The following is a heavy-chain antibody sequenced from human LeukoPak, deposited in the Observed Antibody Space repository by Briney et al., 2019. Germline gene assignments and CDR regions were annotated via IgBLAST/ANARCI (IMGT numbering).Heavy chain of an antibody. D-gene: IGHD1/OR15-1a*01. Sequence: PGGSLRLSCTASGFTLNNYLMTWVRQALGKGLECVAKIQEDGSEAYYVDSMKDRFTVSRDNADNSLYLQMTNLRAEDTAVYSCARAGVTNQLGQTYWYFDLWGRGTLVTVSS. V-gene: IGHV3-7*01. CDR3: ARAGVTNQLGQTYWYFDL. J-gene: IGHJ2*01. CDR1: GFTLNNYL. CDR2: IQEDGSEA.